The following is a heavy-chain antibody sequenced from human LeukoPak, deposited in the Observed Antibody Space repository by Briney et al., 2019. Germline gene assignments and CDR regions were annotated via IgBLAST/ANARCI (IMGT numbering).Heavy chain of an antibody. CDR2: IDPNSGGT. CDR1: GRTFTGHY. CDR3: ASRRDSGSFGADY. Sequence: GASVKVSCRASGRTFTGHYIRWVRQAPGQGLEWMGRIDPNSGGTNYAQKFQGRVPITRDTPISTAYMELSRLTSDDTAVYYCASRRDSGSFGADYWGQGTLVTVSS. D-gene: IGHD1-26*01. V-gene: IGHV1-2*06. J-gene: IGHJ4*02.